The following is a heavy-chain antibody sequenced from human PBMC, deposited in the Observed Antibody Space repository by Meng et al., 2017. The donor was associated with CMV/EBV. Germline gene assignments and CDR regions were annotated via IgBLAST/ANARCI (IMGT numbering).Heavy chain of an antibody. D-gene: IGHD1-26*01. CDR2: ISSSGSTI. CDR3: VRDWDHPTDRLDY. V-gene: IGHV3-11*04. J-gene: IGHJ4*02. Sequence: GESLKISCAASGFTFSDYYMSWIRQAPGKGLEWVSYISSSGSTIYYADSVKGRFTISRDNAKDSLFLQMNSLRAEDTAVYYCVRDWDHPTDRLDYWGQGTLVTVSS. CDR1: GFTFSDYY.